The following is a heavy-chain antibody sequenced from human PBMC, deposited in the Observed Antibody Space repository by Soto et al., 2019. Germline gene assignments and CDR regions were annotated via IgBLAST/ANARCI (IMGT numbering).Heavy chain of an antibody. D-gene: IGHD3-22*01. J-gene: IGHJ6*02. CDR3: SRYDSSGYYWPYYYYGMDL. CDR2: ISSSGSYI. V-gene: IGHV3-21*01. Sequence: GGSLRLSCAASGFTFSTYSMNWVRQAPGKGLEWVSSISSSGSYIYYADSVKGRFTISRDNAKNSLYLQMNSLRAEDTAVYYCSRYDSSGYYWPYYYYGMDLWGQGTTVTVSS. CDR1: GFTFSTYS.